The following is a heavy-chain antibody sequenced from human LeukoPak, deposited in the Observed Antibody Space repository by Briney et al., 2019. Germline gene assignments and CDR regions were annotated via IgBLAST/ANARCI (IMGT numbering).Heavy chain of an antibody. D-gene: IGHD3-10*01. CDR3: ARTYGSGTDPRSFDY. Sequence: PSETLSLTCTVSGGSINNADYYWSWIRQPPGKGLEWIGYIYYSENTYYNPSLKSRVIISVDTSKNQFSLKQSSVTAADTAVYYCARTYGSGTDPRSFDYWGQGTLVTVSS. CDR1: GGSINNADYY. V-gene: IGHV4-30-4*01. CDR2: IYYSENT. J-gene: IGHJ4*02.